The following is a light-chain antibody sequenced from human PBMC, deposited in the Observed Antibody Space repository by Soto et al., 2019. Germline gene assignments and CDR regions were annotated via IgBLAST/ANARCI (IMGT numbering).Light chain of an antibody. Sequence: DIQMTQSPSSLSASVGDRVTITCRASQIIDNYLNWYQQKPGKAPKLLIYAASRLQSGAPSRFSGSGSGTEFTLTISSLQAEDFGTYYCQQSYSTPDTFGQGTKLEIK. CDR3: QQSYSTPDT. CDR1: QIIDNY. J-gene: IGKJ2*01. V-gene: IGKV1-39*01. CDR2: AAS.